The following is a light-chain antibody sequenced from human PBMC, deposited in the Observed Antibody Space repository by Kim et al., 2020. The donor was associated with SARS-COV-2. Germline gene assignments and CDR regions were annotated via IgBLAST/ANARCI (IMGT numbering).Light chain of an antibody. J-gene: IGLJ3*02. V-gene: IGLV1-51*01. CDR2: DNN. Sequence: PGEKVTISCSGSSSNIGNNYVSWYQQLPGTAPKLLIYDNNKRPSGIPDRFSGSKSGTLATLGITGLQTGDEADYYCGTWDSSLSAGFGGGTQLTVL. CDR3: GTWDSSLSAG. CDR1: SSNIGNNY.